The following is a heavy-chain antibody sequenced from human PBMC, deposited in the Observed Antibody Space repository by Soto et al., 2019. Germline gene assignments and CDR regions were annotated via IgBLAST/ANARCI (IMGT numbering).Heavy chain of an antibody. CDR3: AKDTYYYSTSGYYVFDH. CDR1: GFTFSTYG. Sequence: QVQLVESGGGVVQPGRSLRLSCAVSGFTFSTYGMHWVRQTPGKGLEWVARISHDGNTQNYADSVKGRFTISRDNAKNRLFLQMDGLRAEDTALFYCAKDTYYYSTSGYYVFDHWGQGTLVTVSS. CDR2: ISHDGNTQ. J-gene: IGHJ4*02. D-gene: IGHD3-22*01. V-gene: IGHV3-30*18.